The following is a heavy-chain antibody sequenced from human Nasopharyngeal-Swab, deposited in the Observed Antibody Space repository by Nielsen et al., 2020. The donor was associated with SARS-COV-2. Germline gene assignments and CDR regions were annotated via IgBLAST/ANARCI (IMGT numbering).Heavy chain of an antibody. CDR1: GVSFSGYH. CDR2: ITRSGNT. Sequence: SETLSLTCSLNGVSFSGYHWGWIRQSPGKRLEWIGDITRSGNTNYNPALKSRVIISVATSKDEFSLKLTSGTAADTAIYFGARFNNGGGIVPASYSFFMDVWGKGTSVAVSS. D-gene: IGHD2-2*01. CDR3: ARFNNGGGIVPASYSFFMDV. J-gene: IGHJ6*03. V-gene: IGHV4-34*01.